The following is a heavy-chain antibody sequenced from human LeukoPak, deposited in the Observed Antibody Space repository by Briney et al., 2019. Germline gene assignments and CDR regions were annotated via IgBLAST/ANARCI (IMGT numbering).Heavy chain of an antibody. Sequence: SETLSLTCTDSGGSISSGDYYWSWIRQPPGQGLEWIGYIYYSGSTYYNPSLKSRVTISVDTSKNQFSLKLSSVTAADTAVYYCARPARYFGPMDVWGKGTTVTVSS. D-gene: IGHD3-9*01. CDR1: GGSISSGDYY. J-gene: IGHJ6*03. CDR2: IYYSGST. CDR3: ARPARYFGPMDV. V-gene: IGHV4-30-4*08.